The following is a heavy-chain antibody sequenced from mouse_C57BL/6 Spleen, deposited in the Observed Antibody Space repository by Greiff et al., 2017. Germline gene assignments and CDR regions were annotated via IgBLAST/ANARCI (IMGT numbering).Heavy chain of an antibody. CDR2: IRLKSDNYAT. CDR3: TGDCGSSYGNYAMDY. CDR1: GFTFSNYW. D-gene: IGHD1-1*01. V-gene: IGHV6-3*01. J-gene: IGHJ4*01. Sequence: EVKLVESGGGLVQPGGSMKLSCVASGFTFSNYWMNWVRQSPEKGLEWVAQIRLKSDNYATHYAESVKGRFTISRDDSKSSVYLKMNNLRAEDTGIYYCTGDCGSSYGNYAMDYWGQGTSVTVSS.